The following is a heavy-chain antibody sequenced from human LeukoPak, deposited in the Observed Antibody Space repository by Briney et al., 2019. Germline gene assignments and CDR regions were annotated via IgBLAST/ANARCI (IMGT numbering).Heavy chain of an antibody. Sequence: GGSLRLSCAASGFSFSSFGMSWVRQAPGKGLEWVSGINWNGGSTGYADSVKGRFTISRDNAKNSLYLQMNSLRAEDTAVYYCARDRSAARLFDYWGQGTLVTISS. D-gene: IGHD6-6*01. CDR3: ARDRSAARLFDY. CDR1: GFSFSSFG. V-gene: IGHV3-20*04. CDR2: INWNGGST. J-gene: IGHJ4*02.